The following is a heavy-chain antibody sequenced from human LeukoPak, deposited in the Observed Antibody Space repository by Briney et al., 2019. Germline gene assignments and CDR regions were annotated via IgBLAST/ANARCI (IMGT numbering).Heavy chain of an antibody. CDR1: GYTFTSYA. D-gene: IGHD1-7*01. CDR3: VQFELDY. V-gene: IGHV1-2*02. Sequence: ASVKVSCKASGYTFTSYAMNWVRQAPGQGLEWMGWINPNSGGTNYAQKFQGRVTMTRDTSISTAYMDLSRLRSDDTAVYYCVQFELDYWGQGTLVTVSS. J-gene: IGHJ4*02. CDR2: INPNSGGT.